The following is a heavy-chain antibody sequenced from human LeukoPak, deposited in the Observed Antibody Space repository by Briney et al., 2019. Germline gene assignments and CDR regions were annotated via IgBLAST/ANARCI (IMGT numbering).Heavy chain of an antibody. CDR2: INPAGTTT. Sequence: PGGSLRLSCAASGFTFSTYWMHWVRQAPGKGLVWVSRINPAGTTTSYADSVQGRFTISRDNAKNTLYLQMNSLRAEDTAVYYCARNNWNYADYWGQGTLVTVSS. CDR3: ARNNWNYADY. V-gene: IGHV3-74*01. D-gene: IGHD1-20*01. CDR1: GFTFSTYW. J-gene: IGHJ4*02.